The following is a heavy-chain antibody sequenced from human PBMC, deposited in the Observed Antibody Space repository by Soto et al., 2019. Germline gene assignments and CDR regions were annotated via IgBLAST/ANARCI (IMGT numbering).Heavy chain of an antibody. CDR2: IYWDDDK. Sequence: QITLNESGPPVVRPTETLTLTCRFSGFSLTTSGVGVGWIRKSPGKAPEWLALIYWDDDKRYSASLKSRLTITKDTSKNQVVLTVSDLDPTDTATYYCAHRVLRTVFGLVTTTAIYFDFWGQGTPVAVSS. CDR1: GFSLTTSGVG. V-gene: IGHV2-5*02. D-gene: IGHD3-3*01. J-gene: IGHJ4*02. CDR3: AHRVLRTVFGLVTTTAIYFDF.